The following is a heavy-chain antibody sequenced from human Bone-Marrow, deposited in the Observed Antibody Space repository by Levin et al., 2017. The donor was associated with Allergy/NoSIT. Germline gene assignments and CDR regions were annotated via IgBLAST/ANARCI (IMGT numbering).Heavy chain of an antibody. CDR1: GFTFSSYS. CDR3: ARDGPGGYSGPPHKEFYYYYYYGMDV. CDR2: ISSSSSTI. J-gene: IGHJ6*02. D-gene: IGHD4-23*01. Sequence: SCAASGFTFSSYSMNWVRQAPGKGLEWVSYISSSSSTIYYADSVKGRFTISRDNAKNSLYLQMNSLRAEDTAVYYCARDGPGGYSGPPHKEFYYYYYYGMDVWGQGTTVTVSS. V-gene: IGHV3-48*01.